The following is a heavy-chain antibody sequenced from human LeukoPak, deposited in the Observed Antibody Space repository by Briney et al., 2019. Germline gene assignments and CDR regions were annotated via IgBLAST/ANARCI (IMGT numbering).Heavy chain of an antibody. CDR3: ARGRYCSSTSCYNWFDP. Sequence: ASVKVSCKASGYTFTSYAMHWVRQVPGQRLEWMGWINAGNGNTKYSQKFQGRVTITRDTSASTAYMELSSLRSEDTAVYYCARGRYCSSTSCYNWFDPWGQGTLVTVSS. D-gene: IGHD2-2*01. J-gene: IGHJ5*02. CDR1: GYTFTSYA. CDR2: INAGNGNT. V-gene: IGHV1-3*01.